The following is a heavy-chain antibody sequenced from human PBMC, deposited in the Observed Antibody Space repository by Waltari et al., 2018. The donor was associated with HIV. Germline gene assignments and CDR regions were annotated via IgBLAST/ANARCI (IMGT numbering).Heavy chain of an antibody. Sequence: QVQLVQSGAEVKKPGSSVKVSCKASGGTFSSYAISWVRQAPGQGLEWMGGISPSVGTANYAQRVQVRVTSTADESTSTAYMELSSLRSEDTAVYYCARGHSGSSDDAFDIWGQGTMVTVSS. CDR3: ARGHSGSSDDAFDI. CDR1: GGTFSSYA. J-gene: IGHJ3*02. D-gene: IGHD1-26*01. V-gene: IGHV1-69*13. CDR2: ISPSVGTA.